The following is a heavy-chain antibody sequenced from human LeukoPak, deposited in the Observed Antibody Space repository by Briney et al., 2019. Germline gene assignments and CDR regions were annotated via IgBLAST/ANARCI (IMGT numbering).Heavy chain of an antibody. Sequence: SETLSLTCTVSGDSVSSGSYYWGWIRQPPGEGLEWIGTIYYSGDTYYNPPLESRVTISVDTSKNQFSLKLSSVTAADTAVYYCARVLWFGESKKGYSYYMDVWGKGTTVTVSS. J-gene: IGHJ6*03. V-gene: IGHV4-39*01. CDR3: ARVLWFGESKKGYSYYMDV. D-gene: IGHD3-10*01. CDR1: GDSVSSGSYY. CDR2: IYYSGDT.